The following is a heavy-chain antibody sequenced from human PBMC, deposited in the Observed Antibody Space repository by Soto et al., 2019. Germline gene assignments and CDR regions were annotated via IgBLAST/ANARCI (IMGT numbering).Heavy chain of an antibody. CDR3: ARVPDR. V-gene: IGHV4-59*12. J-gene: IGHJ5*02. CDR2: IYYSGST. CDR1: GGSISSYY. Sequence: SETLSLTCSVSGGSISSYYWSWIRQPPGKGLECIGYIYYSGSTNYNPSLKSRVTISVDRSKNQFSLKLSSVTAADTAVYYCARVPDRWGQGTLVTVSS. D-gene: IGHD2-2*01.